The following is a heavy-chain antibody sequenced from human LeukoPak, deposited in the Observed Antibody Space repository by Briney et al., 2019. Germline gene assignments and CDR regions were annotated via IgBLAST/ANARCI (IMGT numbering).Heavy chain of an antibody. V-gene: IGHV3-23*01. Sequence: GGSLRLSCAASGFTFSSYAMSWVRQAPGKGLEWVSAISGSGGSTYYADSVKGRFTISRDNSKNTLYLQMNSLRAEDTAVYYRAKDLWPGTTLDAFDIWGQGTMVTVSS. CDR3: AKDLWPGTTLDAFDI. D-gene: IGHD1-1*01. J-gene: IGHJ3*02. CDR1: GFTFSSYA. CDR2: ISGSGGST.